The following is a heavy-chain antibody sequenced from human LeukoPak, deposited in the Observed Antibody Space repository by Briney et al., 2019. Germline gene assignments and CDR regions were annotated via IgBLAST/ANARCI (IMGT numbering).Heavy chain of an antibody. CDR2: IIPILGIA. V-gene: IGHV1-69*04. CDR3: ARGYSDGTAAYYFVF. Sequence: SVKVSCKASGGTFSSYAISWVRQAPGQGLEWMGRIIPILGIANYAQKFQGRVTITADKSTSTAYMELSSLRSEDTAVYYCARGYSDGTAAYYFVFWGQGTLVTVSS. CDR1: GGTFSSYA. D-gene: IGHD3-22*01. J-gene: IGHJ4*02.